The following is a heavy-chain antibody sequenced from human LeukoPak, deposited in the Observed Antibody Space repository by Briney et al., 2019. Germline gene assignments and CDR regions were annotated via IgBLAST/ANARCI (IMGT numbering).Heavy chain of an antibody. J-gene: IGHJ4*02. CDR2: IYYSGST. Sequence: SETLSLTCAVYGGSFSGYYWSWIRQPPGKGLEWIGNIYYSGSTYYNPSLKSRVTISADTSKNQFSLELRTLSAADTAVYFCARQGSISAFDFWGRGTLVTVSS. CDR3: ARQGSISAFDF. CDR1: GGSFSGYY. D-gene: IGHD2-21*01. V-gene: IGHV4-34*01.